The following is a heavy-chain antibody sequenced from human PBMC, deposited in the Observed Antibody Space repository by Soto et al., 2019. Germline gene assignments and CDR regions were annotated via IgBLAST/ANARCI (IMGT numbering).Heavy chain of an antibody. CDR2: SHQSGRT. CDR1: GDSMTSSNW. CDR3: ARSEATVLDS. D-gene: IGHD4-17*01. V-gene: IGHV4-4*02. J-gene: IGHJ4*02. Sequence: QVQLQESGPGLVRPSGTLSLTCTVSGDSMTSSNWWNWVRQTPGKGLQWIGDSHQSGRTNYNPSLKSRVTISVDKSKNRFSLNLNSVTAADTAVYYCARSEATVLDSWGQGTLVTVSS.